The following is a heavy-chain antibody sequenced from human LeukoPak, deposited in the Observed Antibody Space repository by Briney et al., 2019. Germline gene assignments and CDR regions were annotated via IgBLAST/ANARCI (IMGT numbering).Heavy chain of an antibody. Sequence: GGSLRLSCAPSGFTFSTYGMHWVRQAPGKGLEWVAVIWYDGRNKYYADSVKGRVTISRDNSKNTLYLQMNSLRAEDTAVYYCAKDQVRFGSYAAILDYWGQGTLVTVSS. J-gene: IGHJ4*02. CDR3: AKDQVRFGSYAAILDY. D-gene: IGHD1-26*01. CDR2: IWYDGRNK. CDR1: GFTFSTYG. V-gene: IGHV3-33*06.